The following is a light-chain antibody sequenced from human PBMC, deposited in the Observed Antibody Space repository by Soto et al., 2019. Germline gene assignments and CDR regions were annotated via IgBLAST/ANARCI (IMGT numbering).Light chain of an antibody. V-gene: IGKV3-20*01. J-gene: IGKJ1*01. CDR2: DAS. Sequence: IVLTQSPGALSLSTGERATLSCRASQSVSSSYLVWHQQKPGQAPRLLINDASRRATGIPDRFSGSGSGTDFTLTISRLEPEDFAVYYCQQYGSSPPTFGQGTKVDI. CDR1: QSVSSSY. CDR3: QQYGSSPPT.